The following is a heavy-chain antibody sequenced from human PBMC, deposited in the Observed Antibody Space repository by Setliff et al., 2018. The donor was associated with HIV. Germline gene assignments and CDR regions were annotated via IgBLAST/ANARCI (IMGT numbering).Heavy chain of an antibody. V-gene: IGHV4-39*01. Sequence: SETLSLTCSVSGGSVIKDKFYWGWIRQAPAKGLEWSGTLYDTGRTYYNPPLKSRVSIFVDTTKNEFSLNLMSVTAADTAVYFCVNSGYAGDYSYYYMDVWGKGTTVTVSS. CDR3: VNSGYAGDYSYYYMDV. J-gene: IGHJ6*03. CDR1: GGSVIKDKFY. D-gene: IGHD5-12*01. CDR2: LYDTGRT.